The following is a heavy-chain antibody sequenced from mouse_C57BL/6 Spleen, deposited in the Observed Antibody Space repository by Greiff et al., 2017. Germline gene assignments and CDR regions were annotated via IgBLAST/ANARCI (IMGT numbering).Heavy chain of an antibody. Sequence: QVQLKESGPELVKPGASVKISCKVSGYAFSSSWMNWVKQRPGKGLEGIGRSYPGDGDTNYNGKFKGKATLTADKSSSTAYMQLSSLTSEDSAVYFCARNYGSSYGGYFDVWGTGTTVTVSS. J-gene: IGHJ1*03. D-gene: IGHD1-1*01. CDR2: SYPGDGDT. CDR1: GYAFSSSW. V-gene: IGHV1-82*01. CDR3: ARNYGSSYGGYFDV.